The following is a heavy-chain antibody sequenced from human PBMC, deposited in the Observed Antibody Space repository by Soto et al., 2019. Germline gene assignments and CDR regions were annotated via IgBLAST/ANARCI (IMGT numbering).Heavy chain of an antibody. Sequence: ASVKVSCKASGGTFSSYAISWVRQAPGQGLEWMGGIIPIFGTANYAQKFQGRVTITADESTSTAYMELSSLRSEDTAVYYCARGVCSGGSCYSGLDVWGQGTTVTVSS. CDR1: GGTFSSYA. D-gene: IGHD2-15*01. V-gene: IGHV1-69*13. J-gene: IGHJ6*02. CDR2: IIPIFGTA. CDR3: ARGVCSGGSCYSGLDV.